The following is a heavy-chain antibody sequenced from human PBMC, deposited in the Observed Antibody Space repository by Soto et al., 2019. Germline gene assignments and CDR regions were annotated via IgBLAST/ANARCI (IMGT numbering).Heavy chain of an antibody. J-gene: IGHJ4*02. CDR2: IIPIFGTA. CDR1: GGTFSSYA. D-gene: IGHD4-17*01. CDR3: ASREATVTTGGFDY. Sequence: RASVKVSCKASGGTFSSYAISWVRQAPGQGLEWMGGIIPIFGTANYAQKFQGRVTITADESTSTAYMELSSLRSEDTAVYYCASREATVTTGGFDYWGQGTLVTVSS. V-gene: IGHV1-69*13.